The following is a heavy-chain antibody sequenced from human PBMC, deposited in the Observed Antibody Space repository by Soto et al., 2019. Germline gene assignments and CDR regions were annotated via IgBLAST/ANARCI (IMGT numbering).Heavy chain of an antibody. Sequence: ASVKVSCKASGYTFTSYGISWVRQAPGQGLEWMGWISAYNGNTNYAQKLQGRVTMTTDTSTSTAYMELRSLRSDDTAVYYCARDAIAAAGSNWFDPWGQGTLVTVSS. CDR1: GYTFTSYG. CDR3: ARDAIAAAGSNWFDP. V-gene: IGHV1-18*01. CDR2: ISAYNGNT. D-gene: IGHD6-13*01. J-gene: IGHJ5*02.